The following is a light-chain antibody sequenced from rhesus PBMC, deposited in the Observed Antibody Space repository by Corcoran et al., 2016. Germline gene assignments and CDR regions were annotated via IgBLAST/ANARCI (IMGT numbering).Light chain of an antibody. J-gene: IGKJ2*01. V-gene: IGKV1-74*01. CDR2: KAS. CDR1: QNVNNF. Sequence: DIQMTQSPSSLSASVGDRVTITCRASQNVNNFLNWYQQKPGKAPELLIYKASTLQSGVPSRFSGSGSGTDNTFTISSLQPEDVATYYCQHTYSTPFSFGQGTKVEI. CDR3: QHTYSTPFS.